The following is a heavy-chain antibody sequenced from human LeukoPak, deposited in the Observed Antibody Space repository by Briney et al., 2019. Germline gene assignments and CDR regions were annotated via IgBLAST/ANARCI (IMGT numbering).Heavy chain of an antibody. D-gene: IGHD3-22*01. V-gene: IGHV4-38-2*01. CDR2: IYHDERT. J-gene: IGHJ4*02. CDR3: ARAPVVSPFDS. Sequence: PSETLTLTCAVSGFSISHGYFWGWVRQPPGKGLEWIASIYHDERTYYNASLNSRATISVDTSKNQFSLKLGAVSAADTAVYFCARAPVVSPFDSWGQGILVIVSS. CDR1: GFSISHGYF.